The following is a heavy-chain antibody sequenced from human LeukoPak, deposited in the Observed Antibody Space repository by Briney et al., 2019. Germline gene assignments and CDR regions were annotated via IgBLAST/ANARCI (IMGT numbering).Heavy chain of an antibody. V-gene: IGHV4-4*02. J-gene: IGHJ4*02. D-gene: IGHD3-10*01. CDR2: IYHSGST. Sequence: SGTLSLTCAVSGGSISSSNWWSWVRQPPGKGLEWIGEIYHSGSTNYNPSLKSRVTISVDKSKNQFSLKLSSVTAADTAVYYCARDSGGSGSSYYFDYWGQGTLVTVSS. CDR1: GGSISSSNW. CDR3: ARDSGGSGSSYYFDY.